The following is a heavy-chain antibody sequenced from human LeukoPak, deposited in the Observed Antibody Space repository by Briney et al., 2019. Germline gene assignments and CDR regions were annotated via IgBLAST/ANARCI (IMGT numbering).Heavy chain of an antibody. D-gene: IGHD2-2*02. CDR1: GFTFSSYA. Sequence: GGSLRLSCAASGFTFSSYAMRWVRQAPGKGLEWVSAISGSGGRKYYADSVKGRFTISRDNSKNTLYLQMNSMRAEDTAVYYCAKRGGDIVVVPAAIPLNWFDPWGQGTLVTVSS. CDR3: AKRGGDIVVVPAAIPLNWFDP. V-gene: IGHV3-23*01. J-gene: IGHJ5*02. CDR2: ISGSGGRK.